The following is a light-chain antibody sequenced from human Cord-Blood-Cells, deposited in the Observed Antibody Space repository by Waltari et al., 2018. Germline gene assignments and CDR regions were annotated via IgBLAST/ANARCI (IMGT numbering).Light chain of an antibody. CDR2: AAS. J-gene: IGKJ5*01. V-gene: IGKV1-39*01. Sequence: DLQMTQSPSSLSASVGARVTITCRASQSISSYLNWYQQKPGKAPKLLIYAASSLQSGVPSRFRGSGTGTDFTLTISSLQPEDFATYYCQQSYSTLTFGQVTRLGI. CDR3: QQSYSTLT. CDR1: QSISSY.